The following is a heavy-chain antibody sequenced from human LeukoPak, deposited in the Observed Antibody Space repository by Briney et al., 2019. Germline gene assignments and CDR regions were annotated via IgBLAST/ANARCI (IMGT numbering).Heavy chain of an antibody. Sequence: GGSLRLSCAASGFTVSSNYMSWVRQAPGKGLEWVSVIYSAGSTYYADSVKGRFTISRDNSKNTLYLQMNSLRAEDRAVYYCARVAGVANYIDYWGQGTLVTVSS. J-gene: IGHJ4*02. CDR2: IYSAGST. CDR3: ARVAGVANYIDY. D-gene: IGHD1-7*01. CDR1: GFTVSSNY. V-gene: IGHV3-53*01.